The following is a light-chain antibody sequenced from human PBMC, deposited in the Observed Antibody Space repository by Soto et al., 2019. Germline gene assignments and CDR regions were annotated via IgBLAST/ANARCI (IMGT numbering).Light chain of an antibody. CDR1: QSINRW. Sequence: DIQMTQSPSTLSASVGDRVTITCRGSQSINRWLAWYQQKPGKAPKLLIYDASSLESGVPSRFSGSGSGTEFTLTISSLQPDDFATYYCQQYNVYWAFGQGTKVEIK. V-gene: IGKV1-5*01. CDR3: QQYNVYWA. J-gene: IGKJ1*01. CDR2: DAS.